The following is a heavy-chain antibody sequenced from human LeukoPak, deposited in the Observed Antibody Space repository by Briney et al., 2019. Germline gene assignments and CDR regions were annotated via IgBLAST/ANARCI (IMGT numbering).Heavy chain of an antibody. Sequence: PGGSQRLSCAASGFTFSSYEMNWVRQAPGKGLEWVSYISSSGSTIYYADSVKGRFTISRDNAKNSLYLQMNSLRAEDTAVYYCAKSISKLGYCSGGSCLRPVDYYMDVWGKGTTVTVSS. V-gene: IGHV3-48*03. CDR3: AKSISKLGYCSGGSCLRPVDYYMDV. J-gene: IGHJ6*03. CDR1: GFTFSSYE. D-gene: IGHD2-15*01. CDR2: ISSSGSTI.